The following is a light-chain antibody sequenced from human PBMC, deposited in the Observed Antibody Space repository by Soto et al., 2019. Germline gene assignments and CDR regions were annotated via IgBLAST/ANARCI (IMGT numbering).Light chain of an antibody. V-gene: IGKV1-5*03. Sequence: DIQMTQSHSTLSGSVGDRVTITCRASQTISSWLAWYQQKPGKAPKLLIYKASTLKSGVQSRFSGSGSGTEFTLTISSRQPDDFATYYCQHYNSYSEAFCQGTKVELK. J-gene: IGKJ1*01. CDR2: KAS. CDR3: QHYNSYSEA. CDR1: QTISSW.